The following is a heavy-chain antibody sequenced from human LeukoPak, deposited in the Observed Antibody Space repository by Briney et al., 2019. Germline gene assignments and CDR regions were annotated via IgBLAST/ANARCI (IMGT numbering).Heavy chain of an antibody. V-gene: IGHV3-48*04. J-gene: IGHJ4*02. CDR3: ARGSGGYGSDY. CDR2: INSNSRAI. Sequence: GGSLRLSCAASGFTFSTYSVNWVRQAPGKGLEWISYINSNSRAIYYADSVKGRFTISRDDARNSLYLQMHSLRAEDTAVYYCARGSGGYGSDYWGQGTLVTVSS. D-gene: IGHD1-26*01. CDR1: GFTFSTYS.